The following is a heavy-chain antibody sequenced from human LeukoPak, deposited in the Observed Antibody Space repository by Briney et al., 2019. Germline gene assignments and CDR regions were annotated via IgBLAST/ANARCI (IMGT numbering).Heavy chain of an antibody. CDR1: GFTFSSYA. CDR3: AKQVLRFLEWPTTTDY. CDR2: ISGSGGST. V-gene: IGHV3-23*01. Sequence: GGSLRLSCAASGFTFSSYAMSWVRQAPGKGLEWVSAISGSGGSTYYADSVKGRFTISRDNSKNTLYLQMNSLRAEDTAVYYCAKQVLRFLEWPTTTDYWGQGTLVTVSS. J-gene: IGHJ4*02. D-gene: IGHD3-3*01.